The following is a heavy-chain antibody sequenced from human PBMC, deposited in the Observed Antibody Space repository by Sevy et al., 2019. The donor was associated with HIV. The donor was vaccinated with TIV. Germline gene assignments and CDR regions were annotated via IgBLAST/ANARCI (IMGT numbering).Heavy chain of an antibody. CDR1: GFIFSSYG. V-gene: IGHV3-30*18. J-gene: IGHJ4*02. D-gene: IGHD3-10*01. Sequence: GESLKISCAASGFIFSSYGMHWVRQAAGKGLEWVAVISYDGSNKYYADSVKGRFTISRDNSKNTLYLQMNSLRAEDTAVYYCAKELYYYGSGSYYNVFDYWGQGTLVTVSS. CDR3: AKELYYYGSGSYYNVFDY. CDR2: ISYDGSNK.